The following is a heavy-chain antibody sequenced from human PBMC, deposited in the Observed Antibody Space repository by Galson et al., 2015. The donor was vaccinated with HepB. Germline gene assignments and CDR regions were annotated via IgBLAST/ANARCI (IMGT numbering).Heavy chain of an antibody. CDR2: ISSSGSTI. J-gene: IGHJ6*02. CDR3: ARVMESGYDYVPYYYYGMDV. D-gene: IGHD5-12*01. Sequence: SLRLSCAASGFTFSDYYMSWIRQAPGKGLEWVSYISSSGSTIYYADSVKGRFTISRDNAKNSLYLQMNSLRAEDTAVYYCARVMESGYDYVPYYYYGMDVWGQGTTVTVSS. CDR1: GFTFSDYY. V-gene: IGHV3-11*01.